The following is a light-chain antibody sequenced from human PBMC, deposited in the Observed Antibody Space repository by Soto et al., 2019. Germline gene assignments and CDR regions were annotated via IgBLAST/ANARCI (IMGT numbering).Light chain of an antibody. Sequence: QSVLTQPPSVSGAPGQRVTISCTGSSSNIGAYDVHWYQQLPGTAPKLLIYRNSNRPSGVPDRFSGSKSGTSASLAITGLQSEDEADYYCQSFDSSLTGLIFGGGTKVTVL. V-gene: IGLV1-40*01. CDR3: QSFDSSLTGLI. CDR1: SSNIGAYD. CDR2: RNS. J-gene: IGLJ2*01.